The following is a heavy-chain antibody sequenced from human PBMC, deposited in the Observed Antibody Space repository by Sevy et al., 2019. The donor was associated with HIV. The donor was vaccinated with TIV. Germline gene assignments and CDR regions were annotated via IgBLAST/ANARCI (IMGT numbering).Heavy chain of an antibody. Sequence: GGSLRLSCAASGFTFSSYWMSWVRQAPGKGLEWVANIKQDGSEKYYVDSVKGRFTISRDNAKNSLYLQMNSLRAEDTSVYYCARGVGDSKEYYCDGMYFWGQGTTVTRSS. D-gene: IGHD4-4*01. V-gene: IGHV3-7*01. CDR3: ARGVGDSKEYYCDGMYF. J-gene: IGHJ6*01. CDR1: GFTFSSYW. CDR2: IKQDGSEK.